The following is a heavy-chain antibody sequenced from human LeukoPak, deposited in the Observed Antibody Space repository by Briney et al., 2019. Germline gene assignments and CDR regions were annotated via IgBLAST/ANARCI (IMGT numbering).Heavy chain of an antibody. J-gene: IGHJ4*02. CDR2: IRSKAYGGTT. CDR3: TRAIRIVVTGAKYYFEY. CDR1: GFTFGDYA. V-gene: IGHV3-49*04. D-gene: IGHD6-19*01. Sequence: PGGSLRLSCTASGFTFGDYAMSWVRQAPGKGLEWISFIRSKAYGGTTAYAASVEGRFTVSRDDSKNIAYLQMNSLKTEDTAVYYRTRAIRIVVTGAKYYFEYWGQGTLVTVSS.